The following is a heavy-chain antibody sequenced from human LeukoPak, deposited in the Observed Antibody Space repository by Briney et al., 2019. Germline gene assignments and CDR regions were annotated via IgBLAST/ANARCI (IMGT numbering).Heavy chain of an antibody. CDR1: GYSITSAYY. CDR3: ARHPRVYDILTGYYRSFFDY. J-gene: IGHJ4*02. V-gene: IGHV4-38-2*02. Sequence: SETLSLTCTVSGYSITSAYYWGWIRQPPGKGLEWIGSIYYSGSTYYNPSLKSRVTISVDTSKNQFSLKLSSVTAADTAVYYCARHPRVYDILTGYYRSFFDYWGQGTLVTVSS. D-gene: IGHD3-9*01. CDR2: IYYSGST.